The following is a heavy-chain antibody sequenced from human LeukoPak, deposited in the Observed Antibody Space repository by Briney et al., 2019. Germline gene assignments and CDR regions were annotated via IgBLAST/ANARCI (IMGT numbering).Heavy chain of an antibody. V-gene: IGHV4-31*03. J-gene: IGHJ3*02. CDR2: IYYSGST. D-gene: IGHD6-19*01. Sequence: SQTLSLTCTVPGGSISSGGYYWSWIRQHPGKGLEWIGYIYYSGSTYYNPSLKSRVTISVDTSKNQFSLKLSSVTAADTAVYYCARQWLANHDAFDIWGQGTMVTVSS. CDR3: ARQWLANHDAFDI. CDR1: GGSISSGGYY.